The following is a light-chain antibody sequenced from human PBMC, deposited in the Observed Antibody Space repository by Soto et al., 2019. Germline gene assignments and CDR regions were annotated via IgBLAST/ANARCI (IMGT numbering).Light chain of an antibody. J-gene: IGKJ3*01. CDR1: QTISSY. CDR2: GAS. CDR3: QQSYNLPRT. V-gene: IGKV1-39*01. Sequence: DIQMTQSPSSLSASVGDRVTINCRASQTISSYLNWYQQKPEKAPTLLIYGASALQSGAPPRFSGSGSGTDITLTIRSLQPEDFATYYCQQSYNLPRTFGPGTKVDIK.